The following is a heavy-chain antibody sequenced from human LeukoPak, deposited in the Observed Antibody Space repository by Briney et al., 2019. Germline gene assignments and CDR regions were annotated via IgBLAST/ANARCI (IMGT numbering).Heavy chain of an antibody. J-gene: IGHJ5*02. CDR3: ARDGGYSGSYSEWFDP. CDR2: ISGSGDST. V-gene: IGHV3-23*01. Sequence: GGSLRLSCAASGFTFSNYVMSWVRQAPGKGLEWVSLISGSGDSTYYADSVKGRFTISRDNSKNTLYLQMNSLRAEDTAVYSCARDGGYSGSYSEWFDPWGQGTPVTVSS. D-gene: IGHD1-26*01. CDR1: GFTFSNYV.